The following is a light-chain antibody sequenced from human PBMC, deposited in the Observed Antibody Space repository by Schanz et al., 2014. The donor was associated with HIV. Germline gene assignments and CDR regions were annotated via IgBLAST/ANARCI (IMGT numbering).Light chain of an antibody. J-gene: IGKJ1*01. CDR2: GAS. CDR3: QQYGSSPWT. V-gene: IGKV3-20*01. CDR1: QSVKSNF. Sequence: EIVLTQSPGTLSLSPGERGTLSCRASQSVKSNFIGWYQQKPGQAPRLLIFGASNRATGIPDRFSGGGSGTDFPLTISRVEPEDYAVYYCQQYGSSPWTFGQGTRVDVK.